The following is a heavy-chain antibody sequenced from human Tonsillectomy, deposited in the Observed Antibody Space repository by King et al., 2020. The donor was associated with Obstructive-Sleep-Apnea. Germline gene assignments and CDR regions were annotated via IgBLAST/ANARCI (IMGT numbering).Heavy chain of an antibody. D-gene: IGHD5-12*01. J-gene: IGHJ5*02. CDR3: AREGYGP. CDR2: VYHSGKT. CDR1: GYSINSGYY. Sequence: QLQESGPGLVKPSETLSLTCTVSGYSINSGYYWGWIRQPPGKGLEWSGSVYHSGKTYYNPSLKSRVTISVHTSQNQFSLRLFSVTAADQAVYYCAREGYGPWGQGALVTVSS. V-gene: IGHV4-38-2*02.